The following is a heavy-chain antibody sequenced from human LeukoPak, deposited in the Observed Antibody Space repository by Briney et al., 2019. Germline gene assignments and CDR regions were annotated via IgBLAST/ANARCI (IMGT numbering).Heavy chain of an antibody. CDR1: GGTFSSYA. J-gene: IGHJ3*02. CDR3: AREQRWYQRHGAFDI. Sequence: SVKVSCKASGGTFSSYAISWVRQAPGQGLEWMGRIIPIFGTANYAQKFQSRVTITTDESTSTAYMELSSLRSEDTAVYYCAREQRWYQRHGAFDIWGQGTMVTVSS. V-gene: IGHV1-69*05. CDR2: IIPIFGTA. D-gene: IGHD2-15*01.